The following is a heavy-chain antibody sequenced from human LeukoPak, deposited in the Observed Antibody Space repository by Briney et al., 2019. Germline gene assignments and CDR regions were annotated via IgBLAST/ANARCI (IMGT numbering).Heavy chain of an antibody. CDR3: ARALASGYYSYFDD. CDR1: GLTVIAQY. CDR2: IYSGDKT. J-gene: IGHJ4*02. V-gene: IGHV3-53*01. Sequence: GGSLRLSCEVSGLTVIAQYMTWVRQAPGRGLESVSLIYSGDKTYYANSVKGRFIISRDPSKNAVYLQMNNVRAEDTAAYYCARALASGYYSYFDDWGQGTLVTVSS. D-gene: IGHD3-3*01.